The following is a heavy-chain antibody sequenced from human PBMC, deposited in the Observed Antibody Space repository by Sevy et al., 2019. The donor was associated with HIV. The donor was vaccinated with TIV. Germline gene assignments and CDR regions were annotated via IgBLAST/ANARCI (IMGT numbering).Heavy chain of an antibody. CDR3: ARDGGGDYFDY. CDR2: ISYDGRNE. Sequence: GGSLRLSCEASGFSFRRYAMHLVRQAPGKGLEWLTVISYDGRNEYYVDSVKGRFTISRDNSKNTLYLQMNSLRPEDTAIYYCARDGGGDYFDYWGQGTLVTVSS. J-gene: IGHJ4*02. V-gene: IGHV3-30*04. D-gene: IGHD3-10*01. CDR1: GFSFRRYA.